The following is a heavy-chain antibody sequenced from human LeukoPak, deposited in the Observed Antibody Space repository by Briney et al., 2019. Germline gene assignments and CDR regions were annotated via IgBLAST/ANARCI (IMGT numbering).Heavy chain of an antibody. V-gene: IGHV3-48*01. CDR3: ASDVVGGTTNY. CDR2: ITGSSSAM. D-gene: IGHD1-26*01. CDR1: GFTFSSYA. Sequence: GGSLRLSCAGSGFTFSSYAMSWVRQAPGKGLEWVSYITGSSSAMYYADSVKGRFTISRDNAKDSLFLQMNSLRAEDTAVYYCASDVVGGTTNYWGQGTLVTVSS. J-gene: IGHJ4*02.